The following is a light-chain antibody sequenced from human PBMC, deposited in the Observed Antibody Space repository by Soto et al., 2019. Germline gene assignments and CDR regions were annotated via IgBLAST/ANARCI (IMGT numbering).Light chain of an antibody. J-gene: IGLJ2*01. CDR3: TSYRGSGIFEV. CDR2: DVT. CDR1: SSDIGVYNY. Sequence: QSALTQHASVSGSPGQSITISCTGTSSDIGVYNYVSWYQQHPGKAPKLMIYDVTKRPSGVSNRFSGSKSGNTASLTISGLQTDDEADYYCTSYRGSGIFEVFGGGTKLTVL. V-gene: IGLV2-14*01.